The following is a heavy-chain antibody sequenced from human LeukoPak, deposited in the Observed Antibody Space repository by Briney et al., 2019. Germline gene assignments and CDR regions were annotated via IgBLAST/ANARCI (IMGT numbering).Heavy chain of an antibody. V-gene: IGHV3-7*01. CDR1: GFPFSSYW. CDR2: IKQDGSEK. D-gene: IGHD1-1*01. CDR3: ARALGRVQPYYYNYGMDV. J-gene: IGHJ6*02. Sequence: GGPLRLSCAASGFPFSSYWMIWVRQAPGKGLEGVANIKQDGSEKYYVDSVKGRFTISRDNAKNSLYLQMNSLRAEDTAVYYCARALGRVQPYYYNYGMDVWGQGTTVTVSS.